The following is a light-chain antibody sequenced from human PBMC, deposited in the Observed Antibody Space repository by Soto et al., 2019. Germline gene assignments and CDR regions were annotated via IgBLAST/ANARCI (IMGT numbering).Light chain of an antibody. CDR1: QSVSSN. CDR3: QQYINWPPIT. CDR2: GAS. V-gene: IGKV3-15*01. Sequence: EIVMTQSPATLSVSPGERATLSCRASQSVSSNLAWYQQKPGQAPRLLIYGASTRATGIPARFSGSGSGAEFTLTISILQSEDFAVYYCQQYINWPPITFGQGTRLEIK. J-gene: IGKJ5*01.